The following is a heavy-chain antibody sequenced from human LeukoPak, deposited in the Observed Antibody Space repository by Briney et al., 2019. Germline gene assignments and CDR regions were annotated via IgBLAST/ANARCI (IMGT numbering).Heavy chain of an antibody. D-gene: IGHD1-26*01. V-gene: IGHV3-11*01. J-gene: IGHJ3*02. Sequence: GGSLRLSCAASGFTFSDHYMSWIRQAPGKGLEWVSYISYSGHTIYYADSVKGRFTISRDNAKNSLYLQMNSLRAEDMAVYYCAREAKELGATAFHMWGQGTMVSVSS. CDR2: ISYSGHTI. CDR1: GFTFSDHY. CDR3: AREAKELGATAFHM.